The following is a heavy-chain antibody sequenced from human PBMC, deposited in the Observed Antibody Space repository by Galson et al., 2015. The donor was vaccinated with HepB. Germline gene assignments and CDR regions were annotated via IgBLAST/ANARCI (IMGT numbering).Heavy chain of an antibody. D-gene: IGHD6-13*01. CDR1: GFTLSSYA. V-gene: IGHV3-23*01. Sequence: SLRLSCAASGFTLSSYAMSWVRQAPGKGLQWVSSISGSGGITSYADSVKGRFTISRDKTKNTLYLQMHSLRAEDTAVYHCAKAPNIAAADGYWGQGTLVTVSS. J-gene: IGHJ4*02. CDR2: ISGSGGIT. CDR3: AKAPNIAAADGY.